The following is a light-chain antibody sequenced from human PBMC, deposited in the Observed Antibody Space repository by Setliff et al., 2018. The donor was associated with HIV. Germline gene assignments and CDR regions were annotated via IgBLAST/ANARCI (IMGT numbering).Light chain of an antibody. CDR3: GSYTSSSTLV. J-gene: IGLJ2*01. CDR1: SSDVGGYNY. Sequence: QSVLAQPASVSGSPGQSITIPCTGTSSDVGGYNYVSWYQQYPGKAPKLMIYDVSKRPSGVSNRFSGSKSGNTASLTISGLQAEDEADYYCGSYTSSSTLVFGGGTKVTVL. V-gene: IGLV2-14*03. CDR2: DVS.